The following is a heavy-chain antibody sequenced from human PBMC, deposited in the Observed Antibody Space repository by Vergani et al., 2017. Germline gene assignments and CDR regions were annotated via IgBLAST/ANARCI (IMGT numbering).Heavy chain of an antibody. CDR1: GFTFSSYS. CDR3: ARDKDRLGWLQKPVDY. CDR2: ISSSSSYI. V-gene: IGHV3-21*01. Sequence: EVQLVESGGGLVKPGGSLRLSCAASGFTFSSYSMNWVRQAPGTGLEWVSSISSSSSYIYYADSVKGRFTISRDNAKNSLYLQMNSLRAEDTAVYYCARDKDRLGWLQKPVDYWGQGTLVTVSS. D-gene: IGHD5-24*01. J-gene: IGHJ4*02.